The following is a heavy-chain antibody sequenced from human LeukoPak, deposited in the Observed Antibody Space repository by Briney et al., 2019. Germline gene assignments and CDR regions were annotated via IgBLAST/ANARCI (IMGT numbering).Heavy chain of an antibody. CDR3: ARLITFGGVIAPKIDI. J-gene: IGHJ3*02. CDR1: GFTFSSYA. CDR2: ISGSGGST. D-gene: IGHD3-16*02. V-gene: IGHV3-23*01. Sequence: GGSLRLSCAASGFTFSSYAMSWVRQAPGKGLEWVSAISGSGGSTYYADSVRGRFTISRDNSKNTLYLQMNSLRAEDTAVYYCARLITFGGVIAPKIDIWGQGTMVTVSS.